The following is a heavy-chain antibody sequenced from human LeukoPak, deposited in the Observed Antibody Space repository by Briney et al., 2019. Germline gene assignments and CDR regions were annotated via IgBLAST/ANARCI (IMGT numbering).Heavy chain of an antibody. J-gene: IGHJ4*02. CDR2: IYYSGGT. CDR1: GGSISSYY. V-gene: IGHV4-59*01. Sequence: SETLSLTCTVSGGSISSYYWSWIRQPPGKGLEWIGYIYYSGGTNYNPSLKSRVTISVDTSKNQFSLKLSSVTAADTAVYYCARESALHHCFDYWGQGTLVTVSS. CDR3: ARESALHHCFDY.